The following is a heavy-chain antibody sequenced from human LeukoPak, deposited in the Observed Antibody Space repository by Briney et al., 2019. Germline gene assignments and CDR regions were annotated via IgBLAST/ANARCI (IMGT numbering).Heavy chain of an antibody. Sequence: SETLSLTCTVSGDSISSYYWTWIRQPPGKGLEWIGYIFYSGSTNYNPSLKSRVTISVDTSKNQFSLKLSSVTAADTAVYYCARQHGDYRPPYYYYMDVWGKGTTVTVSS. CDR2: IFYSGST. V-gene: IGHV4-59*08. J-gene: IGHJ6*03. D-gene: IGHD4-17*01. CDR1: GDSISSYY. CDR3: ARQHGDYRPPYYYYMDV.